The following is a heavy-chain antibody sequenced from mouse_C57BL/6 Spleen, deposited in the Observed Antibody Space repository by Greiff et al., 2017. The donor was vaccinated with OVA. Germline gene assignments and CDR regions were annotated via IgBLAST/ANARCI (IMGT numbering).Heavy chain of an antibody. CDR3: ARDMNAMDY. D-gene: IGHD2-3*01. J-gene: IGHJ4*01. Sequence: QVQLQQSGAELVRPGTSVKLSCKASGYTFTSYWMHWVKQRPGQGLEWIGVIDPSDSYTNYNQKFKGKATLTVDTSSSTAYMQLSSLTSEDSAVYYCARDMNAMDYWGQGTSVTVSS. CDR2: IDPSDSYT. V-gene: IGHV1-59*01. CDR1: GYTFTSYW.